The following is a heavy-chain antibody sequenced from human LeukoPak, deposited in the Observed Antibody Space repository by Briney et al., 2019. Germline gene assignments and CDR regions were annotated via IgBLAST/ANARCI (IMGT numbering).Heavy chain of an antibody. CDR1: GFTFRRYA. J-gene: IGHJ5*02. V-gene: IGHV3-23*01. Sequence: LAGGSLRLSCAASGFTFRRYAMNWVRQAPGKGLEWISAISGSDNNTYYADSVKGRFTISRDNSKNTLYLQMNSLRAEDTAMYYCAKTTSVYGSGDDYSDATNWFDPWGQGTLVTVSS. CDR3: AKTTSVYGSGDDYSDATNWFDP. CDR2: ISGSDNNT. D-gene: IGHD3-10*01.